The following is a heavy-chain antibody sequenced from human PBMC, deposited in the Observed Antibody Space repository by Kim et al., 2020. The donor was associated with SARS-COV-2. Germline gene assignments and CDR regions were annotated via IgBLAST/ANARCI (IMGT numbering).Heavy chain of an antibody. D-gene: IGHD5-18*01. CDR3: AKVDGYSYGQRWFDP. Sequence: GGSLRLSCAASGFTFSSYAMSWVRQAPGKGLEWVSAISGSGGSTYYADSVKGRFTISRDNSKNTLYLQMNSLRAEDTAVYYCAKVDGYSYGQRWFDPWGQGTLVTVSS. CDR2: ISGSGGST. CDR1: GFTFSSYA. V-gene: IGHV3-23*01. J-gene: IGHJ5*02.